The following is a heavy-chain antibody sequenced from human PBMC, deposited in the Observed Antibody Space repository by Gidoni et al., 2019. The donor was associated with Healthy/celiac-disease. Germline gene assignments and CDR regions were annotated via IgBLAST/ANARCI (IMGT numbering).Heavy chain of an antibody. CDR2: ISTYNGNT. J-gene: IGHJ3*02. D-gene: IGHD3-22*01. Sequence: QVQLVQSGAEVKKPGASVKVSCKASGYTFTSYGISWVRQAPGQGLEWMGWISTYNGNTNYAQKLQGRVTMTTDTSTSTAYMELRSLRSDDTAVYYCARVLYYYDQVDDAFDIWGQGTMVTVSS. CDR3: ARVLYYYDQVDDAFDI. CDR1: GYTFTSYG. V-gene: IGHV1-18*01.